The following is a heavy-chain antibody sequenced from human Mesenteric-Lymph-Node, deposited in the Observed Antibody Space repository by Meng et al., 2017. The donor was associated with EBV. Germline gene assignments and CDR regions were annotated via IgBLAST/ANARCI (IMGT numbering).Heavy chain of an antibody. CDR3: ARSYCGDDCYPFDY. CDR1: GASISSYY. J-gene: IGHJ4*02. CDR2: IYNGGNT. V-gene: IGHV4-59*01. D-gene: IGHD2-21*02. Sequence: HAHLQDPGPVLGQPSETLSLTCTVSGASISSYYWSWIRQSPGKGLECIGYIYNGGNTNYNPSLKSRVTISVDTSKNQYSLKLNSVTSADTAVYYCARSYCGDDCYPFDYWGQGTLVTVSS.